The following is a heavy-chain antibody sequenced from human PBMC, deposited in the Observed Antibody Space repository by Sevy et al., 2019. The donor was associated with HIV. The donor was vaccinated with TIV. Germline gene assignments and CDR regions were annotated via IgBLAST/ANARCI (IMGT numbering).Heavy chain of an antibody. Sequence: GGSLRLSCAASGFTFSNYAMSWVRQAPGKGLEWVSCISRSGSSTDYADSVKGRFTISRDNSMNTLYLQMNSLRAEDTAVYYCAKVDVVVPVADYGLDVWGQGTTVTVSS. J-gene: IGHJ6*02. CDR1: GFTFSNYA. D-gene: IGHD2-2*01. CDR3: AKVDVVVPVADYGLDV. CDR2: ISRSGSST. V-gene: IGHV3-23*01.